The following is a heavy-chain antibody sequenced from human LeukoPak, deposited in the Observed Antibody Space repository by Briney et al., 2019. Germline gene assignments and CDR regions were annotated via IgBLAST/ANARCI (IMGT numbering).Heavy chain of an antibody. V-gene: IGHV3-30-3*01. D-gene: IGHD3-16*01. CDR3: ARGSGLGVGYVSDI. CDR1: GFTFSSYA. J-gene: IGHJ3*02. Sequence: GRPLRLSCAASGFTFSSYALHWVRQAPGMGLAWVAVISYDGSNKYYADSVKGRFTISRDNSRNTLYLQMNGLRPEDTALYYCARGSGLGVGYVSDIWGRGTMVTVSS. CDR2: ISYDGSNK.